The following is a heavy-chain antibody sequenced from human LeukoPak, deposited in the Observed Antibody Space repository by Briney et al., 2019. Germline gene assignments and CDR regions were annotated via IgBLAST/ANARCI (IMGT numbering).Heavy chain of an antibody. CDR3: ARGLRYYGSGSYYKPGY. CDR2: IIAYNGNT. J-gene: IGHJ4*02. CDR1: GYTFTSYG. D-gene: IGHD3-10*01. V-gene: IGHV1-18*01. Sequence: ASVTVSCKASGYTFTSYGISWVRQSPGQGLEWMVWIIAYNGNTNYAQKLQGRVTMTTDTSTSTAYMELRSLRSDDTAVYYCARGLRYYGSGSYYKPGYWGQGTLVTVSS.